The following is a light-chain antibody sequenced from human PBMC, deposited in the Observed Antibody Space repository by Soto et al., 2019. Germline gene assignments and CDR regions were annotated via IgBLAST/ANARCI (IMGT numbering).Light chain of an antibody. Sequence: DIVLTQSPGTLSLSPGDRATLSCRANQTVSSNYLAWYQQKPGQTPRLLIYSAYNKATIIPDRFRGSGSGTDFTLTITSLEPEEFGVYYCLRCDTSRRTFGQGTRVDIK. J-gene: IGKJ1*01. V-gene: IGKV3-20*01. CDR2: SAY. CDR1: QTVSSNY. CDR3: LRCDTSRRT.